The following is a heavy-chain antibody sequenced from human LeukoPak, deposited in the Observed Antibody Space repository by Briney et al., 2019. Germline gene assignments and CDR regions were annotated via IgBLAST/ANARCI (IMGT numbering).Heavy chain of an antibody. CDR1: GYTFTSYG. J-gene: IGHJ3*02. D-gene: IGHD3-3*01. V-gene: IGHV1-18*01. CDR2: ISAYNGNT. CDR3: ARNREGDYDFWSGYDAFDI. Sequence: ASVTVSCKASGYTFTSYGISWVRQAPGQGLEWMGWISAYNGNTNYAQKLQGRVTMTTDTSTSTAYMELRSLRSDDTAVYYCARNREGDYDFWSGYDAFDIWGQGTMVTVSS.